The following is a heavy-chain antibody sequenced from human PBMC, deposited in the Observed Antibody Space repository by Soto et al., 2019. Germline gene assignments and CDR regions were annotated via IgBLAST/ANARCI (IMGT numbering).Heavy chain of an antibody. J-gene: IGHJ3*02. Sequence: PGGSLRLSCAASGFTFSDYYMSWIRQAPGKGLEWVSYISSSGSTIYYADSVKGRFTISRDNAKNSLYLQMNSLRAEDTAVYYCATSSRSSSWYSTRDPFEIWGQGTMVTVSS. V-gene: IGHV3-11*01. CDR1: GFTFSDYY. CDR3: ATSSRSSSWYSTRDPFEI. CDR2: ISSSGSTI. D-gene: IGHD6-13*01.